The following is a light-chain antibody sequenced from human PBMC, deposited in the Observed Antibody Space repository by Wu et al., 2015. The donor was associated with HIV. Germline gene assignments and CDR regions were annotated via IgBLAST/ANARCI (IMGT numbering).Light chain of an antibody. CDR3: QQYGASLPHT. J-gene: IGKJ2*01. Sequence: IGLTQSPGTLSLSPGESAALSCRATENINNRSLVWYHQKSGQAPRVLIYGAFSRASGVPDRFTGSVSGTHFTLNIKNLEPEDFGVYYCQQYGASLPHTFGRGTKLEV. CDR1: ENINNRS. V-gene: IGKV3-20*01. CDR2: GAF.